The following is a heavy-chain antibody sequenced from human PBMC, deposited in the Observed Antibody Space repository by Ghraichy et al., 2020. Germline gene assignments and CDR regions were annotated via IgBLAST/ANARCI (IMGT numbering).Heavy chain of an antibody. CDR2: INPNSGGT. CDR1: GYTFTGYY. Sequence: ASVKVSCKASGYTFTGYYMHWVRQAPGQGLEWMGWINPNSGGTNYAQKFQGRVTMTRDTSISTAYMELSRLRSDDTAVYYCARSNIVVVTGDYYYGMDVWGQGTTVTVSS. J-gene: IGHJ6*02. D-gene: IGHD2-2*01. CDR3: ARSNIVVVTGDYYYGMDV. V-gene: IGHV1-2*02.